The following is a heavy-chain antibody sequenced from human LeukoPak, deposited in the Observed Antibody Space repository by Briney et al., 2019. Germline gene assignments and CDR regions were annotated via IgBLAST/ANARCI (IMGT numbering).Heavy chain of an antibody. J-gene: IGHJ4*02. CDR1: GFTFSSYA. CDR3: AKGNYDFWSGYPGLSYFDY. CDR2: LSGSGVAT. D-gene: IGHD3-3*01. V-gene: IGHV3-23*01. Sequence: PGGSLRLSCAASGFTFSSYAMSWVRQAPGKGLEWVSALSGSGVATYYADSVKGRFTISRDNSKNTLYLQMNSLRAGDTAVYYCAKGNYDFWSGYPGLSYFDYWGQGTLVTVSS.